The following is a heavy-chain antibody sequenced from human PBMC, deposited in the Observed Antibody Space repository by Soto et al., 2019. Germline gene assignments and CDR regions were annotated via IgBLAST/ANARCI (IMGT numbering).Heavy chain of an antibody. CDR2: IYTSGST. D-gene: IGHD3-16*02. CDR1: PSSLSSYY. Sequence: PSETLSLTCTVSPSSLSSYYWSWLRQPAGKGLEWNGRIYTSGSTNYNPSLKSRVTMSVDTSKNQFSLKLSSGTAADTAVYYCASVMMTFGGVIVKSPGAFEIWGQGTMVTVSS. J-gene: IGHJ3*02. V-gene: IGHV4-4*07. CDR3: ASVMMTFGGVIVKSPGAFEI.